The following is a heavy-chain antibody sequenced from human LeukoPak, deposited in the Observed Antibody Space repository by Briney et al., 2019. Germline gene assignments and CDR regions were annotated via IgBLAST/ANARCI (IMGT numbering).Heavy chain of an antibody. D-gene: IGHD6-13*01. V-gene: IGHV4-31*03. Sequence: PSETLSLTCTVSGGSISSGGYYWSWIRQHPGKGLEWIGYIYYSGSTYYNPSPKSRVTISVDTSKNQFSLKLSSVTAADTAVYYCAGSSSWYLPTIGPFFDYWGQGTLVTVSS. CDR3: AGSSSWYLPTIGPFFDY. CDR1: GGSISSGGYY. J-gene: IGHJ4*02. CDR2: IYYSGST.